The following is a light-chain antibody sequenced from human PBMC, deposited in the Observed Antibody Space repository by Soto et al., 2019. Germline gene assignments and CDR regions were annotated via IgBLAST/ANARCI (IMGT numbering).Light chain of an antibody. Sequence: DIQMTQSPSSLSASVGDRVTITCRASQSISSYLNWYQQKPGKAPKLLLYAASSLQSGVPSRFSGSGSGTDFTLPISSLQPEDFATYYCQQSYSTPPTFGQGTKLEIK. CDR2: AAS. CDR1: QSISSY. J-gene: IGKJ2*01. CDR3: QQSYSTPPT. V-gene: IGKV1-39*01.